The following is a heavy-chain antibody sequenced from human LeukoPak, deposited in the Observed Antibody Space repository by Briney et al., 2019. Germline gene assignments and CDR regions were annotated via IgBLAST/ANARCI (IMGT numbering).Heavy chain of an antibody. J-gene: IGHJ4*02. CDR1: GGSISSSGYY. V-gene: IGHV4-39*07. CDR3: ASHDYDSSGYWDS. D-gene: IGHD3-22*01. CDR2: IYYSGST. Sequence: SETLSLTCTVSGGSISSSGYYWGWIRQPPGKGLEWIGSIYYSGSTYYNPSLKSRVTISVDTSKNQFSLKLSSVTAADTALYYCASHDYDSSGYWDSWGQGTLVTVSS.